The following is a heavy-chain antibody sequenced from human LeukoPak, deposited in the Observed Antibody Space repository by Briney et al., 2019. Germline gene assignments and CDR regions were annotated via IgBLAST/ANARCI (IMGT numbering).Heavy chain of an antibody. Sequence: ASVKVSCKASGGTFSNYAISWVRQAPGQGLEWMGGIIPIFGTANYAQKFQGGVTITTDESTSTAYMELSSLRSEDTAVYYCARGGITIFGVPSMRYFDYWGQGTLVTVSS. D-gene: IGHD3-3*01. CDR1: GGTFSNYA. V-gene: IGHV1-69*05. J-gene: IGHJ4*02. CDR3: ARGGITIFGVPSMRYFDY. CDR2: IIPIFGTA.